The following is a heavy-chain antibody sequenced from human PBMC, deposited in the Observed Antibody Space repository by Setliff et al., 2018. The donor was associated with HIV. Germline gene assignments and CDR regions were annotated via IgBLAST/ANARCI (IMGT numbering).Heavy chain of an antibody. Sequence: PGGSLRLSCAASGFSFSGAWMRWVRQAPGKGLEWVAQIKSGGTADYAAPVKGRFTILGDDSKNMLYLEMSNLQTEDTAMYYCTHMGHYFDGTGYNRMYYFDYWGQGALVTVTS. CDR3: THMGHYFDGTGYNRMYYFDY. CDR2: IKSGGTA. J-gene: IGHJ4*02. V-gene: IGHV3-15*01. D-gene: IGHD3-22*01. CDR1: GFSFSGAW.